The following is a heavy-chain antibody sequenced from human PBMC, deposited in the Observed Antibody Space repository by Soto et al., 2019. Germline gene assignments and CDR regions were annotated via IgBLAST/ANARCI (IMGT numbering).Heavy chain of an antibody. CDR1: GGSISSGGYY. Sequence: QVQLQESGPGLVKPSQTLSLTCTVSGGSISSGGYYWSWIRQHPGKGLDWIGFIYYSGRTYYNPSLHSRVSISVDTTENQFSLKLTSVTAADTSVYSCARGSFSSSSSWFDPWGRGTLVTVSS. D-gene: IGHD6-6*01. CDR2: IYYSGRT. CDR3: ARGSFSSSSSWFDP. J-gene: IGHJ5*02. V-gene: IGHV4-31*03.